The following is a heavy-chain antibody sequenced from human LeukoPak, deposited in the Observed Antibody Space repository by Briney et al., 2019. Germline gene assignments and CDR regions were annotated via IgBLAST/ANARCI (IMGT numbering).Heavy chain of an antibody. D-gene: IGHD3-16*02. V-gene: IGHV3-21*01. Sequence: PGGSLRLSCAASGFTFSSYSMNWVRQAPGKGLGWVSSISSSSSYIYYADSVKGRFTISRDNAKNSLYLQMNSLRAEDTAVYYCARSKVIGLFDYWGQGTLVTVSS. CDR3: ARSKVIGLFDY. J-gene: IGHJ4*02. CDR2: ISSSSSYI. CDR1: GFTFSSYS.